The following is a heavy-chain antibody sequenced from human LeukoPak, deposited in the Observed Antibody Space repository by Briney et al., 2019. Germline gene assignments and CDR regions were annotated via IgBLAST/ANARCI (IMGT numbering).Heavy chain of an antibody. CDR1: GGTFISYA. V-gene: IGHV1-69*01. Sequence: GSSVKVSCKASGGTFISYAISWVRQAPGQGLEWMGGIIPIFGTANYAQKFQGRVTITADESTSTAYMELSSLRSEDTAVYYCARDHHWNDADPLFHYYYMDVWGKGTTVTVSS. J-gene: IGHJ6*03. CDR3: ARDHHWNDADPLFHYYYMDV. D-gene: IGHD1-1*01. CDR2: IIPIFGTA.